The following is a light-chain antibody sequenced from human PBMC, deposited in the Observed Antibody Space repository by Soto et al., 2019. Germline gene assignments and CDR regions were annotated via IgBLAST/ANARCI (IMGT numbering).Light chain of an antibody. J-gene: IGKJ5*01. CDR1: QSVSSW. CDR3: QQRSNWLT. Sequence: EIQLTQSPSTLSLSAGERATISCRASQSVSSWLAWYQQKPGQAPRLLIYKASNMTTGIPPRFSGSGSGTDSPPTISRLEPEDFAVYYCQQRSNWLTFGQGTRLEIK. CDR2: KAS. V-gene: IGKV3-11*01.